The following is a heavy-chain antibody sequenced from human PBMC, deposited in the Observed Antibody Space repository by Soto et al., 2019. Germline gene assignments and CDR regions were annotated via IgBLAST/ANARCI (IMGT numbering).Heavy chain of an antibody. Sequence: PPETWSLPYSVSGGSTSTYYWSWIRQPPGKGLEWIGYIYYSGSTNYNPSLKRRVTISVDTSKNQFSLKLSSVTAADTAWDYVLRCYWGHHHRFAPRGQG. J-gene: IGHJ5*02. V-gene: IGHV4-59*01. D-gene: IGHD7-27*01. CDR1: GGSTSTYY. CDR3: LRCYWGHHHRFAP. CDR2: IYYSGST.